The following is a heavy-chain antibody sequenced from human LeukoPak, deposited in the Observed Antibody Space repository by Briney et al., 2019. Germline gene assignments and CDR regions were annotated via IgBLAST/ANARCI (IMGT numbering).Heavy chain of an antibody. CDR1: GYTFTSYY. D-gene: IGHD3-9*01. J-gene: IGHJ4*02. Sequence: GASVKVSCKESGYTFTSYYMHWVRQAPGQGLEWMGLINPSGGSTSYAQKFQGRVTMTRDTSTSTVYMELSSLRSEDTAVYYCASGAGGDYDILTGYDLDYWGQGTLVTVSS. CDR3: ASGAGGDYDILTGYDLDY. CDR2: INPSGGST. V-gene: IGHV1-46*01.